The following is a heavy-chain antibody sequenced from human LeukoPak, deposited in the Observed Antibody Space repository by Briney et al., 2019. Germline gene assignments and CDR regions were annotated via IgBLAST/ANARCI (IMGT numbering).Heavy chain of an antibody. D-gene: IGHD6-19*01. CDR2: INPNSGGT. J-gene: IGHJ3*02. Sequence: ASVKVSCKASGYTFTGYYLHWVRQAPGQGLEWMGWINPNSGGTNYAQKFQGRVTMTRDTSISTAYMELSRLRSDDTAVYYCARRFEEAVAGTRNDAFDIWGQGTMVTVSS. V-gene: IGHV1-2*02. CDR3: ARRFEEAVAGTRNDAFDI. CDR1: GYTFTGYY.